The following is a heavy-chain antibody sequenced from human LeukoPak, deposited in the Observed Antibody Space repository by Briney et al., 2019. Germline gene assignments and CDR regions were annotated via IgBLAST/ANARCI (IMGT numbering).Heavy chain of an antibody. J-gene: IGHJ4*02. Sequence: PGGSLRLSCAASGFIFSSYWMSRVRQAPGKGLEWVSSISSSSSYKYYADSVKGRFTISRDNAKNSLYLQMDSLRAEDTAVYYCARSKGDYWGQGTLVTVSS. V-gene: IGHV3-21*01. CDR2: ISSSSSYK. CDR3: ARSKGDY. CDR1: GFIFSSYW.